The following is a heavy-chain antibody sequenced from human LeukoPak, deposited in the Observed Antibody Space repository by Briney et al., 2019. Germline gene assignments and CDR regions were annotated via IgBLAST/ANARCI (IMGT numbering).Heavy chain of an antibody. V-gene: IGHV4-39*01. CDR3: ARCDSSALGFDP. D-gene: IGHD3-22*01. CDR2: IYYSGST. CDR1: RHSIRNGRYD. J-gene: IGHJ5*02. Sequence: SETLLLTCTVHRHSIRNGRYDWGSIRKPPGKGLDQLGSIYYSGSTYYHPPLNSRVTISVDTSKNQFSLKLSSVTAADTAVYYCARCDSSALGFDPWGQGTLVTVSS.